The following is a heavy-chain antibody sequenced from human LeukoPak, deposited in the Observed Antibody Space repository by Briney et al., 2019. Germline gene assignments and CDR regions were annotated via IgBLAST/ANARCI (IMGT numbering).Heavy chain of an antibody. D-gene: IGHD3-3*01. CDR1: GGSISSGSYY. CDR3: VRGKGDFWIGYLYYFDY. V-gene: IGHV4-61*02. Sequence: PSETLSLTCTVSGGSISSGSYYWSWIRQPAGKGLEWIGRIYTSGSTNYNPSLKSRVTISVDTSKNQFSLKLSSVTAADTAVYYCVRGKGDFWIGYLYYFDYWGQGTLVTVSS. CDR2: IYTSGST. J-gene: IGHJ4*02.